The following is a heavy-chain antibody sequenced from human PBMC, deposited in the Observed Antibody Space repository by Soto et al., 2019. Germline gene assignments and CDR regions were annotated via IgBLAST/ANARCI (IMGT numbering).Heavy chain of an antibody. D-gene: IGHD3-3*01. CDR2: IYYSGST. CDR3: ARHGGGWIFGVVRYYYYGMDV. V-gene: IGHV4-39*01. Sequence: PSETLSLTCTVSGGSISSSSYYWGWIRQPPGKWLEWIGSIYYSGSTYYNPSLKSRVTISVDTSKNQFSLKLSSVTAADTAVYYCARHGGGWIFGVVRYYYYGMDVWGQGTTVTVYS. CDR1: GGSISSSSYY. J-gene: IGHJ6*02.